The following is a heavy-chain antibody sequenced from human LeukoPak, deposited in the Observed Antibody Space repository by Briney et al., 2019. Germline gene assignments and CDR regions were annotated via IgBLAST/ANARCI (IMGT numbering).Heavy chain of an antibody. D-gene: IGHD6-13*01. CDR1: GGSISSYY. CDR2: IYYSGST. CDR3: ARHLIPRYSSRWPHYYYYYGMDV. J-gene: IGHJ6*02. V-gene: IGHV4-59*08. Sequence: SETLSLTCTVSGGSISSYYWSWLRQPPGKGLEWIGYIYYSGSTNYNPSLKSRVTISVDTSKNQFSLKLSSVTAADTAVYYCARHLIPRYSSRWPHYYYYYGMDVWGQGTTVTVSS.